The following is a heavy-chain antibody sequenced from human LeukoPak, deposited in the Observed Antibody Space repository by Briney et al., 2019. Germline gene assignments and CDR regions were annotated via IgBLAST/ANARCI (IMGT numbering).Heavy chain of an antibody. J-gene: IGHJ4*02. CDR1: GFTFSSYS. Sequence: PGGSLRLSCAASGFTFSSYSMNWVRQAPGKGLEWVSYISSSSSIYYADSVKGRFTISRDNAKNSLFLQMNSLRDEDTAVYYCARDRGYFVHWGQGTLVTVSS. CDR3: ARDRGYFVH. V-gene: IGHV3-48*02. CDR2: ISSSSSI.